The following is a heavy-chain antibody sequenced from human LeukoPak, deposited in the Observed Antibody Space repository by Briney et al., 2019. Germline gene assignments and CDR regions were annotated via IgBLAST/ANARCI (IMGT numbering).Heavy chain of an antibody. V-gene: IGHV3-30*18. J-gene: IGHJ4*02. CDR1: GFTFSTYG. CDR2: ISYDGSNK. Sequence: GRSLRLSCAASGFTFSTYGMHWVRQAPGKGLEWVAVISYDGSNKYYADSVKGRFTISRDNSKNTLYLQMNSLRAEDTAVYYCAKDVGQKGLMAALDYWGQGTLVTVSS. D-gene: IGHD6-13*01. CDR3: AKDVGQKGLMAALDY.